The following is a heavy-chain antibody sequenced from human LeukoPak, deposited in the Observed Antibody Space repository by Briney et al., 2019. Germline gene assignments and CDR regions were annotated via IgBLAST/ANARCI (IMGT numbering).Heavy chain of an antibody. CDR3: AREASGYGDYVYYFDY. D-gene: IGHD4-17*01. V-gene: IGHV3-48*01. CDR2: ISSSSSTI. Sequence: GGSLRLSCAASGFTFSSYSMNWVRQAPGKGLEWVSYISSSSSTIYYADPVKGRFTISRDNAKNSLYLQMNSLRAEDTAVYYCAREASGYGDYVYYFDYWGQGTLVTVSS. J-gene: IGHJ4*02. CDR1: GFTFSSYS.